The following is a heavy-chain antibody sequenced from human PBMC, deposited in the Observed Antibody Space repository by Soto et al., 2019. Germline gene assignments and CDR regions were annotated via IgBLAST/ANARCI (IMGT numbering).Heavy chain of an antibody. J-gene: IGHJ4*02. Sequence: PGGSLRLSCAASGFTFSRYAMSWVRQAPGKGLEWVSAISGSGGSTYYADSVKGRFTISRDNSKNTLYLQMNSLRAEDTAVYYCAKDGAEITIFGVVIPPFDYWGQGTLVTVSS. V-gene: IGHV3-23*01. CDR3: AKDGAEITIFGVVIPPFDY. CDR2: ISGSGGST. CDR1: GFTFSRYA. D-gene: IGHD3-3*01.